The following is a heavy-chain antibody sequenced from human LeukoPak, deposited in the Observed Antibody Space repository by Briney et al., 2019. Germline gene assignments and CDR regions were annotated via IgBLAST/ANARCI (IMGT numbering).Heavy chain of an antibody. CDR3: ARGVWFGELEDAFDI. V-gene: IGHV3-48*04. J-gene: IGHJ3*02. D-gene: IGHD3-10*01. CDR2: ISSSGSTI. CDR1: GFTFSSYG. Sequence: PGRSLRLSCAASGFTFSSYGMNWVRQAPGKGLEWVSYISSSGSTIYYADSVKGRFTISRDNAKNSLYLQMNSLRAEDTAVYYCARGVWFGELEDAFDIWGQGTMVTVSS.